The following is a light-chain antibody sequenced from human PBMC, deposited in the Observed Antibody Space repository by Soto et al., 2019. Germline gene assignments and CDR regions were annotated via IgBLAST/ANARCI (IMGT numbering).Light chain of an antibody. Sequence: EIVLTQSPGTLSLSPGERATLSCRASQSVSRTYLAWYQQKPGQAPGLLIYDVSSRATVIPDRFSGSGSGTDFALTISRLEPEDFAVYYCQQYGTSPYTFGQGTKLEIK. V-gene: IGKV3-20*01. J-gene: IGKJ2*01. CDR1: QSVSRTY. CDR3: QQYGTSPYT. CDR2: DVS.